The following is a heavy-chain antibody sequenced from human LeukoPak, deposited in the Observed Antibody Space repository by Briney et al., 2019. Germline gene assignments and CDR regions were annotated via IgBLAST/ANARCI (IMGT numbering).Heavy chain of an antibody. Sequence: ASVKVSCKASGYTFTSYGISWVRQAPGQGLEWMGWISAYNGNTNYAQKLQGRVTMTTDTSTSTAYMELRSLRSDDTAVYYCARGGTMVRGVIIGLINFDYWGQGTLVTVSS. CDR1: GYTFTSYG. D-gene: IGHD3-10*01. J-gene: IGHJ4*02. CDR2: ISAYNGNT. V-gene: IGHV1-18*01. CDR3: ARGGTMVRGVIIGLINFDY.